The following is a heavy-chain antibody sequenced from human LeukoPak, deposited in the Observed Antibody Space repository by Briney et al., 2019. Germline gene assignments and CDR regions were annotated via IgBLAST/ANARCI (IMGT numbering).Heavy chain of an antibody. J-gene: IGHJ4*02. CDR2: IYYSGST. Sequence: SQTLSLTCTVSGGSISSGDYYWSWIRQPPGKGLEWIGYIYYSGSTYYNPSLKSRVTISVETPKNQLSLKLSSVTAADTAVYYCASSLYSNYPFDYSRQGTLVTVSS. D-gene: IGHD4-11*01. CDR3: ASSLYSNYPFDY. CDR1: GGSISSGDYY. V-gene: IGHV4-30-4*08.